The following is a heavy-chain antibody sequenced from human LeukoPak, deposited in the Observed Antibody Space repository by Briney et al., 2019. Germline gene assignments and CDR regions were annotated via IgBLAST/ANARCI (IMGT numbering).Heavy chain of an antibody. CDR2: IHYDGKI. J-gene: IGHJ4*02. D-gene: IGHD2-21*01. Sequence: GGSLRLSCAASGFSVSGRFMSWVRQAPGKGLEWVSIIHYDGKIRYAGSVGGRFTIYRDDSENTLFLQMNSLRVDDTAVYFCASGDGYLQPYWGQGTLVTVSS. CDR3: ASGDGYLQPY. CDR1: GFSVSGRF. V-gene: IGHV3-53*01.